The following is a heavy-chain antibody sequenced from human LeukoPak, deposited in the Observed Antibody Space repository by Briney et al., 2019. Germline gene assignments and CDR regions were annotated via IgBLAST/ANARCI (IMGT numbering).Heavy chain of an antibody. D-gene: IGHD3-3*01. CDR2: IIPIFGTA. V-gene: IGHV1-69*13. CDR3: ARDSGFLKWQYYFDY. J-gene: IGHJ4*02. Sequence: GASVKVSCKASGGTFSSYAISWVRQAPGQGLEWMGGIIPIFGTANYAQKFQGSVTITADESTSTAYMELSSLRSEDTAVYYCARDSGFLKWQYYFDYWGQGTLVTVSS. CDR1: GGTFSSYA.